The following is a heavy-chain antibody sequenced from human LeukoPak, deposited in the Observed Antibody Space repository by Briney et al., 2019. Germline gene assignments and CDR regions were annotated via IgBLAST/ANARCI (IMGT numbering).Heavy chain of an antibody. V-gene: IGHV1-69*13. J-gene: IGHJ6*03. Sequence: GASVKVSCKASGGTFSSYAISWVRQAPGQGLEWMGGIIPIFGTANYAQKFQGRVTITADESTSTAYMELSSLRSEDTAVYYCASFPVYCSGGSCSYYYYYYMDVWGKGTTVTVSS. CDR2: IIPIFGTA. CDR1: GGTFSSYA. D-gene: IGHD2-15*01. CDR3: ASFPVYCSGGSCSYYYYYYMDV.